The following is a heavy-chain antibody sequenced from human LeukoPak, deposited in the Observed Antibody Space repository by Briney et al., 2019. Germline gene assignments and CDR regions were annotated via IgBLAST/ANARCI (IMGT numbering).Heavy chain of an antibody. D-gene: IGHD6-13*01. CDR2: ISYDGSNK. CDR1: GFTFSSYA. Sequence: PGGSLRLSCAASGFTFSSYAMHWVRQAPGKGLEWVAVISYDGSNKYYADSVKGRFTISRDNSKNTLYLQMNSLRAEDTAVYYCARMYSSSWYSFHYYYYYMDVWGKGTTVTVSS. CDR3: ARMYSSSWYSFHYYYYYMDV. J-gene: IGHJ6*03. V-gene: IGHV3-30*04.